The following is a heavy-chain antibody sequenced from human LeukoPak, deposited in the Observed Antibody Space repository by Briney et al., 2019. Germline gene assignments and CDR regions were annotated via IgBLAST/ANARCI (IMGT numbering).Heavy chain of an antibody. D-gene: IGHD3-22*01. CDR3: ARTYYYDSSGSRYYYYGMDV. CDR1: GSTFSSYA. Sequence: GGSLRLSCAASGSTFSSYAMNWVRQAPGKGLEWVSAISDSGGSTYYADSVKGRFTISRDNAKNSLYLQMNSLRAEDTAVYYCARTYYYDSSGSRYYYYGMDVWGQGTTVTVSS. V-gene: IGHV3-23*01. CDR2: ISDSGGST. J-gene: IGHJ6*02.